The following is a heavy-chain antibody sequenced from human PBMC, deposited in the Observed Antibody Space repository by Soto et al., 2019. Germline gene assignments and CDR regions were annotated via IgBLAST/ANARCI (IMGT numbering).Heavy chain of an antibody. J-gene: IGHJ6*02. D-gene: IGHD4-17*01. Sequence: SVKVSCKASGVTFSSYAISWVRQAPGQGLEWMGGIIPIFGTANYAQKFQGRVTITADESTSTAYMELSSLRSEDTAVYYCARDRQVYGDYYYGMDVWGQGTTVTVSS. CDR2: IIPIFGTA. CDR3: ARDRQVYGDYYYGMDV. V-gene: IGHV1-69*13. CDR1: GVTFSSYA.